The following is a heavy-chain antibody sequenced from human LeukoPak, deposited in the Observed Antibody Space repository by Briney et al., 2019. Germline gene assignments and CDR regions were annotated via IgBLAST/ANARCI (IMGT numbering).Heavy chain of an antibody. V-gene: IGHV1-2*02. CDR1: GYTFTGYY. J-gene: IGHJ4*02. Sequence: ASVKVSCKASGYTFTGYYMHWVRQAPGQGLEWMGWINPNSGGTNHAQRFQGRVTMTRDTSISTAYMELSRLRSDDTAVYYCARPTYYDSSGFPYWGQGTLVTVSS. CDR2: INPNSGGT. CDR3: ARPTYYDSSGFPY. D-gene: IGHD3-22*01.